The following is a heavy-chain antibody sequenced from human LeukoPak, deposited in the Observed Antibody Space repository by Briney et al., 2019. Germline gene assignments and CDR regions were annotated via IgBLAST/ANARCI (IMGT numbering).Heavy chain of an antibody. CDR3: ARRGDSSGLKYYYYGMDV. Sequence: SETLSLTCTVSGGSISSYYWSWIRQPPGKGLEWIGYIYYSGSTNYNPSLKSRVTISVDTSKNQFSLKLSSVTAADTAVYYCARRGDSSGLKYYYYGMDVWGQGTTVTVSS. CDR1: GGSISSYY. J-gene: IGHJ6*02. CDR2: IYYSGST. V-gene: IGHV4-59*08. D-gene: IGHD3-22*01.